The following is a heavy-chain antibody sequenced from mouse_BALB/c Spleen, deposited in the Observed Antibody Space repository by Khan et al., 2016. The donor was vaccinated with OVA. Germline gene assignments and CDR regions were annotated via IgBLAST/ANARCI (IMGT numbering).Heavy chain of an antibody. CDR1: GYTFSTYW. Sequence: QVQLQQSGAELAKPGASVKMSCKASGYTFSTYWIHWVKQRPGQGLEWIGNINPSSGYTYYNQRFNDKATLTADKSSSTAYMQLSSLTSEDSAVYYCARDRIDYGGQGTTLTVSS. CDR2: INPSSGYT. CDR3: ARDRIDY. V-gene: IGHV1-7*01. J-gene: IGHJ2*01.